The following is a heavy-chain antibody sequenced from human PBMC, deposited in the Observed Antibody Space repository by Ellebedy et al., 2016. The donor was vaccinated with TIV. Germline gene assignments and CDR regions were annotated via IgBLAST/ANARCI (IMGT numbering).Heavy chain of an antibody. Sequence: PGGSLRLSCAASGFTFNSYAMSWVRQAPGKGLEWVSTISNTCSRTYYADSVEGRFIISRDNSKRTLYLQMNSLRAEDTAVYYCAKGRGGGSDSSAPRYYFDYWGLGTLVTVSS. V-gene: IGHV3-23*01. CDR2: ISNTCSRT. CDR1: GFTFNSYA. D-gene: IGHD3-22*01. J-gene: IGHJ4*02. CDR3: AKGRGGGSDSSAPRYYFDY.